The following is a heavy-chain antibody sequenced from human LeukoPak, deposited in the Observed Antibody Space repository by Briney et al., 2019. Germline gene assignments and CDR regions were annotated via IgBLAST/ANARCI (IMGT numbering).Heavy chain of an antibody. CDR2: IYYSGST. D-gene: IGHD3-16*02. Sequence: SETLSLTCTVSGGSISSSSYYWGWVRQPPGKGLEWIGSIYYSGSTYYNPSLKGRVTISVDTSKNQFSLKLSSVTAADTAVYYSARLTITFGGVIVPFDYWGQGTLVTVSS. CDR1: GGSISSSSYY. CDR3: ARLTITFGGVIVPFDY. V-gene: IGHV4-39*01. J-gene: IGHJ4*02.